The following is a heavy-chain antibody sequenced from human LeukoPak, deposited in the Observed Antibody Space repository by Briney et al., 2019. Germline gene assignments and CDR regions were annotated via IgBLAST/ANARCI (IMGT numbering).Heavy chain of an antibody. J-gene: IGHJ6*02. Sequence: PGGSLRLSCAASGFTFSSDSMNWVRQAPGKGLEWVSSISSSSSYIYYADSVKGRFTISRDNAKNSLYLQMNSLRAEDTAVYYCARDSGYDFWSGRKVIDYYYGMDVWGQGTTVTVSS. V-gene: IGHV3-21*01. CDR3: ARDSGYDFWSGRKVIDYYYGMDV. CDR2: ISSSSSYI. D-gene: IGHD3-3*01. CDR1: GFTFSSDS.